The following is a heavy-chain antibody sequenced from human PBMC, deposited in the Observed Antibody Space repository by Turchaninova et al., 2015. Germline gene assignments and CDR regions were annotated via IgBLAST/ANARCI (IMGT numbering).Heavy chain of an antibody. D-gene: IGHD2-15*01. J-gene: IGHJ4*02. Sequence: LVQSGAAVKGTFNATGGTFSSEASRWVRQAPGQGIEGMGGIIPIFGTANYAQKFQGRVTITADESTSTAYMELSSLRSEDTAVYYCARAGGYCSGGSCYLPYYFDYWGQGTLVTVSS. CDR1: GGTFSSEA. CDR2: IIPIFGTA. CDR3: ARAGGYCSGGSCYLPYYFDY. V-gene: IGHV1-69*01.